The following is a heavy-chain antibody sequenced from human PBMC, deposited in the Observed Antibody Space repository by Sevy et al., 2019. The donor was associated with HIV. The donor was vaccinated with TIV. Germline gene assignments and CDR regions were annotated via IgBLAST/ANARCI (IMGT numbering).Heavy chain of an antibody. CDR1: GFTFNDYY. CDR3: AREGDLRYFDF. J-gene: IGHJ2*01. Sequence: GGSLRLSCAASGFTFNDYYMSWIRQSPGKGLEWLSYISDRGTTIYYADSVKGRFTISRDNAKSLMYLLMNSLKTEDTAIYYCAREGDLRYFDFWGRGTLVTVSS. D-gene: IGHD3-10*01. CDR2: ISDRGTTI. V-gene: IGHV3-11*01.